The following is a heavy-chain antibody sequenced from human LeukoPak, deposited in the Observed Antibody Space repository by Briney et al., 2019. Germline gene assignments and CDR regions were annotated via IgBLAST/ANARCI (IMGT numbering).Heavy chain of an antibody. CDR1: GGSISSSNW. V-gene: IGHV3-66*01. J-gene: IGHJ4*02. CDR2: IYSNTNT. D-gene: IGHD2-2*01. CDR3: ARDRAGGSSSCDY. Sequence: PSETLSLTCAVSGGSISSSNWWSWARQAPGQGLEWVSIIYSNTNTYYADSVKGRFTISRDNSKNTLYLQMNSLRAEATAVYYCARDRAGGSSSCDYWGQGTLVTVSS.